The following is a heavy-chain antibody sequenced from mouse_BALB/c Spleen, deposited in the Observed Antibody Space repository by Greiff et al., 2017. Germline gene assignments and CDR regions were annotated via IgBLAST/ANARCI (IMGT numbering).Heavy chain of an antibody. CDR1: GFTFCSYA. CDR2: ISSGGSYT. J-gene: IGHJ4*01. D-gene: IGHD2-4*01. V-gene: IGHV5-9-4*01. CDR3: ARDGDYDYEDAMDY. Sequence: EVKLVESGGGLVKPGGSLKLSCAASGFTFCSYAMSWVRQSPEKRLEWVAEISSGGSYTYYPDTVTGRFTISRDNAKNTLYLEMSSLRSEDTAMYYCARDGDYDYEDAMDYCGQGTSVTVSS.